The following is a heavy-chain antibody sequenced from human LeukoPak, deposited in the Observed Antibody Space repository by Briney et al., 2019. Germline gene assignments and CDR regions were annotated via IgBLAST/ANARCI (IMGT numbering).Heavy chain of an antibody. CDR2: MNPNSGNT. Sequence: ASVKVSCKASGYTFTSYDINWVRQATGQGLEWMGWMNPNSGNTGYAQKFQGRVTMTRNTSISTAYMELSSLRSEDTAVYYCARGLPTYYYDSSGARFDPWGQGTLVTVSS. D-gene: IGHD3-22*01. J-gene: IGHJ5*02. V-gene: IGHV1-8*01. CDR1: GYTFTSYD. CDR3: ARGLPTYYYDSSGARFDP.